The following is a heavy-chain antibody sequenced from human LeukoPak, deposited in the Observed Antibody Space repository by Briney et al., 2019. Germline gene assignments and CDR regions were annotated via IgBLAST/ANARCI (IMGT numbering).Heavy chain of an antibody. J-gene: IGHJ3*02. CDR1: GGSISSYY. Sequence: PSETLSLTCTVSGGSISSYYWSWIRQPPGKGLEWIGYIYYGGSTNYNPSLKSRVTISVDTSKNQFSLKLSSVTAADTAVYYCARSEDTIFGVVTQRFGHDAFDIWGQGTMVTVSS. CDR2: IYYGGST. V-gene: IGHV4-59*01. D-gene: IGHD3-3*01. CDR3: ARSEDTIFGVVTQRFGHDAFDI.